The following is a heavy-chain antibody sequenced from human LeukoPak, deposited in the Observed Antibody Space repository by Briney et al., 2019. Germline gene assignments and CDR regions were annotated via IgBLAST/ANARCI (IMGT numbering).Heavy chain of an antibody. CDR2: IIPIFGTA. D-gene: IGHD5-18*01. Sequence: SVKVSCKASGGTFSSYAISWVRQAPGQGLEWMGRIIPIFGTANYAQKFQGRVTITTDESTSTAYMELSSLRSEDTAVYSCARDPGSLDTAMAFDYWGQGTLVTVSS. V-gene: IGHV1-69*05. CDR3: ARDPGSLDTAMAFDY. CDR1: GGTFSSYA. J-gene: IGHJ4*02.